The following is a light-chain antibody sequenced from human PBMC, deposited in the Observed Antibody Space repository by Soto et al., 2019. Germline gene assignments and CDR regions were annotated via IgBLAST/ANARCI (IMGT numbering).Light chain of an antibody. Sequence: EIVMTQSPATLSVSPGERATLSCRASQSVSSNFAWYQQKPGQAPSLLIYGASTRPTGIPARFSGSGSGTEFTLTISSLQSEDFAVYYCQQYNNWPPWTFGQGTKVEIK. V-gene: IGKV3-15*01. CDR3: QQYNNWPPWT. J-gene: IGKJ1*01. CDR1: QSVSSN. CDR2: GAS.